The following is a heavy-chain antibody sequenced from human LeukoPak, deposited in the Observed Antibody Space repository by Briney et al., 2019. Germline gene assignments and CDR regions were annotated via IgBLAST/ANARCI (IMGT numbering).Heavy chain of an antibody. J-gene: IGHJ4*02. Sequence: ASVKVSCKVSGYTLTELSMHWVRQAPGKGLEWMGGFDPEDGETIYAQKFQGRVTMTEDTSTDTAYMELSSLRSEDTAVYYCATGNYDSSXYYLWGDYWGQGTLVTVSS. CDR1: GYTLTELS. CDR3: ATGNYDSSXYYLWGDY. CDR2: FDPEDGET. D-gene: IGHD3-22*01. V-gene: IGHV1-24*01.